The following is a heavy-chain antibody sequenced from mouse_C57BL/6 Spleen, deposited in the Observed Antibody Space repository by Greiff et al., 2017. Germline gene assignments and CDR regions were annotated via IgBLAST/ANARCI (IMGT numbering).Heavy chain of an antibody. CDR3: ARSTMVKEGYYFDY. CDR1: GYSFTGYY. J-gene: IGHJ2*01. D-gene: IGHD2-2*01. CDR2: IYPYNGVS. Sequence: VQLKESGPELVKPGASVKISCKASGYSFTGYYMHWVKQSHGNILDWIGYIYPYNGVSSYNQKFKGKATLTVDKSSSTAYMELRSLTSEDSAVYYCARSTMVKEGYYFDYWGQGTTLTVSS. V-gene: IGHV1-31*01.